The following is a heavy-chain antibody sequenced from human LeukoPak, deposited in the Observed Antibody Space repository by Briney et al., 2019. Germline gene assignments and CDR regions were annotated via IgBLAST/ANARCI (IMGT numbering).Heavy chain of an antibody. Sequence: PSETLSLTCTVSGGSISSGSYYWNWIRQPAGKGLEWIGRIYTSRTTDYNPSLKSRVTISVDTSKNQFSLKLSSVTAADTAVYYCARWGDLYWYFDLWGRGILVTVSS. CDR3: ARWGDLYWYFDL. D-gene: IGHD2-21*02. CDR1: GGSISSGSYY. J-gene: IGHJ2*01. CDR2: IYTSRTT. V-gene: IGHV4-61*02.